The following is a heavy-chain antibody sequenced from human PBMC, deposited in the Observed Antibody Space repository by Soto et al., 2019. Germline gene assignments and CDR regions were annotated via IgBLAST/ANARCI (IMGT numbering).Heavy chain of an antibody. CDR1: GDSVSSNSAA. V-gene: IGHV6-1*01. J-gene: IGHJ6*02. D-gene: IGHD3-10*01. Sequence: SQTLSLTCAISGDSVSSNSAAWNWIGQSPSRGLEWLGRTYYRSKWYNDYAISVKSRITINPDTSKNQFSLQLNSVTPEDTAVYYCARVTMVRGVTGYYYGMDVWGHGTTVTVSS. CDR3: ARVTMVRGVTGYYYGMDV. CDR2: TYYRSKWYN.